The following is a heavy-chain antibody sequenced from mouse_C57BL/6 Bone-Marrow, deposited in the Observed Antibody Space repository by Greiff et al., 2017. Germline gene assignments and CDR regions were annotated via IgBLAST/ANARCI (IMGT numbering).Heavy chain of an antibody. D-gene: IGHD1-1*01. CDR3: ARRGYYGSIFYWYFDV. V-gene: IGHV5-6*01. CDR1: GFTFSSYG. Sequence: EVQGVESGGDLVKPGGSLKLSCAASGFTFSSYGMSWVRQTPDKRLEWVATISSGGSYTYYPDSVKGRFTISRDNAKNTLYLQMRSLKSEDTAMYYCARRGYYGSIFYWYFDVWGTGTTVTVSS. J-gene: IGHJ1*03. CDR2: ISSGGSYT.